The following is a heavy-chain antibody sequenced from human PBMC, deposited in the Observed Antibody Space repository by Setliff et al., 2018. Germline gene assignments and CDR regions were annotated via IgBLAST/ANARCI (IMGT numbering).Heavy chain of an antibody. CDR1: GGTFSKYA. Sequence: ASVKVSCKAPGGTFSKYAIAWVRQAPGQGLEWMGGIIPMFGTTNYAQNFQGRVTITADESTTTAYMELSSLRSDDTAVYYCAREPRDKPEDIWGQGTMVTVSS. CDR2: IIPMFGTT. CDR3: AREPRDKPEDI. J-gene: IGHJ3*02. V-gene: IGHV1-69*13.